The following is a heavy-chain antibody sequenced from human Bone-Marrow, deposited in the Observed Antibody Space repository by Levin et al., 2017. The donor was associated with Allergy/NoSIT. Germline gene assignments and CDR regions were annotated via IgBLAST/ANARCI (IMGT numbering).Heavy chain of an antibody. CDR3: TRHGPTTTVTTYVDY. CDR2: IRSKANSYAT. D-gene: IGHD4-11*01. V-gene: IGHV3-73*01. CDR1: GFTFSGSA. J-gene: IGHJ4*02. Sequence: GGSLRLSCAASGFTFSGSAMHWVRQASGKGLEWVGRIRSKANSYATAYAASVKGRFTISRDDSKNTAYLQMNSLKTEDTAVYYCTRHGPTTTVTTYVDYWGQGTLVTVSS.